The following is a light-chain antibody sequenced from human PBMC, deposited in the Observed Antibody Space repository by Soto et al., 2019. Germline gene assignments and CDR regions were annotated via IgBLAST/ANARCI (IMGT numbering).Light chain of an antibody. CDR1: QTIRAY. CDR3: QQTYNVPQT. J-gene: IGKJ1*01. CDR2: AAS. V-gene: IGKV1-39*01. Sequence: DIHMTQFPSSLSASVGDRVTITCRASQTIRAYLNWFQQKPGKAPELLIYAASSLQSGVLPRFSGSVSGAEFTLTINSLQPEDTATYYCQQTYNVPQTYGQGTKVEIK.